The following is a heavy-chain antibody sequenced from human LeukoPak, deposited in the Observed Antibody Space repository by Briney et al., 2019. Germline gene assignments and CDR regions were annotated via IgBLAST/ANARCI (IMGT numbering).Heavy chain of an antibody. CDR2: IYYRGST. Sequence: PSETLSLTCTVSGGSISSSSYYWGWIRPPPGKGREWTVGIYYRGSTYYNPSLKSRVTISVDTSKNQFSLKLSSVTAADTAVYYCARGSSSWYYYMYVWGKGTTVTVSS. V-gene: IGHV4-39*01. D-gene: IGHD6-13*01. J-gene: IGHJ6*03. CDR3: ARGSSSWYYYMYV. CDR1: GGSISSSSYY.